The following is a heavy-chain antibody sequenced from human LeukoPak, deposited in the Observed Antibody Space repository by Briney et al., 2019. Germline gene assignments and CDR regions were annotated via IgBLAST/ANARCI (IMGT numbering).Heavy chain of an antibody. V-gene: IGHV4-39*07. CDR2: IYYSGST. D-gene: IGHD2-2*01. CDR3: AREGVVPAASIYYFDY. CDR1: GGSISSSSYY. J-gene: IGHJ4*02. Sequence: PSETLSLTCTVSGGSISSSSYYWGWIRQPPGKGLEWIGSIYYSGSTYYNPSLKSRVTISVDTSKNQFSLKLSSVTAADTAVYYCAREGVVPAASIYYFDYWGRGTLVTVSS.